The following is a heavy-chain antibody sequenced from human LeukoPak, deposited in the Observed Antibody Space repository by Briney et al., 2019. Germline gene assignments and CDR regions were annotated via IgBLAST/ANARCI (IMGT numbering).Heavy chain of an antibody. J-gene: IGHJ6*02. CDR2: ISGNAGST. CDR1: GFALSSYA. D-gene: IGHD2-15*01. CDR3: AKGRRYCSGGSCYTMDV. V-gene: IGHV3-23*01. Sequence: GGSLRLSCAASGFALSSYAMSWVRQAPGKGLEWVSPISGNAGSTYYADSVKGRFTISRDNSKNTLYLQMNSLRAEDTAVYYCAKGRRYCSGGSCYTMDVWGQGTTVTVSS.